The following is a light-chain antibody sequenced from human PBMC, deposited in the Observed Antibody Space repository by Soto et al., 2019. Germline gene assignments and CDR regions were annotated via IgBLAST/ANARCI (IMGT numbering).Light chain of an antibody. V-gene: IGLV2-14*01. CDR3: DSYTSSSTWV. Sequence: QSALTQPASVSGSPGQSITISCTGTSSDVGGYNYVSWYQHHPGKAPKLMIYEVSHRPSGISNRFYGSKSGNTASLTISGLQAEDEADYYCDSYTSSSTWVFGGGTKLTVL. CDR1: SSDVGGYNY. J-gene: IGLJ3*02. CDR2: EVS.